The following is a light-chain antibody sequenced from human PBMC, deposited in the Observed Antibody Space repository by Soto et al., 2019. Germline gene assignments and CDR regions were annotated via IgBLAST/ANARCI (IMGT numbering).Light chain of an antibody. CDR1: EGITNY. CDR3: QKYNSAPTWT. J-gene: IGKJ1*01. V-gene: IGKV1-27*01. CDR2: ASS. Sequence: DIQMTQSPSSLSASVGDRVTITCRASEGITNYLAWYQQKPGKAPKLLIYASSTLQSGAPSRFSGSGSGTDFTITISSLQPEDVATYYCQKYNSAPTWTFGQGTKVEVK.